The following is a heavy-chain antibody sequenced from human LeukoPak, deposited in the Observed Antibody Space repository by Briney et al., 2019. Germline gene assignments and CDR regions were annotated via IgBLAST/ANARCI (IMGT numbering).Heavy chain of an antibody. Sequence: GGSLRLSCAASGFTFSNAWMSWVRQAPGKGLEWGGRIKSNNDGGTTDYAAPVKGRVTISRDDSKNTLYLQMNNLNTEDTAVYYCTTFPSGFDIWGQGAVVSVSS. D-gene: IGHD3-3*01. CDR3: TTFPSGFDI. V-gene: IGHV3-15*05. CDR2: IKSNNDGGTT. CDR1: GFTFSNAW. J-gene: IGHJ3*02.